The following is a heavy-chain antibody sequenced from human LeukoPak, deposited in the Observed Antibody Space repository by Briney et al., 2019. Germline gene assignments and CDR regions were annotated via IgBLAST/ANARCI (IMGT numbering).Heavy chain of an antibody. J-gene: IGHJ4*02. Sequence: PGGSLRLSCVVSGFTVSSNYMSWVRQAPGKGLEWVAVISYDGSNKYYADSVKGRFTISRDNSNNSLYLQMNSLRDEDTAVYYCARTFRGYEAYWGQGTLVTVSS. CDR1: GFTVSSNY. V-gene: IGHV3-30*03. CDR3: ARTFRGYEAY. D-gene: IGHD5-12*01. CDR2: ISYDGSNK.